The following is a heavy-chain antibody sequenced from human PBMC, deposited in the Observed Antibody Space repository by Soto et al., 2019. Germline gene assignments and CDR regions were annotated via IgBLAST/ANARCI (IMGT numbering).Heavy chain of an antibody. J-gene: IGHJ1*01. Sequence: QVQLVESGGGLVKPGGSLRLSCAASGFTFSDYYMSWIRQAPGKGPEWVSYISSSSSYTNYADSVKGRFTISADNAKNSLDLQMNSLTAEDTAVYYCARDDQEGGGYGDAHLGYWGQGTLVAVS. D-gene: IGHD4-17*01. V-gene: IGHV3-11*06. CDR3: ARDDQEGGGYGDAHLGY. CDR1: GFTFSDYY. CDR2: ISSSSSYT.